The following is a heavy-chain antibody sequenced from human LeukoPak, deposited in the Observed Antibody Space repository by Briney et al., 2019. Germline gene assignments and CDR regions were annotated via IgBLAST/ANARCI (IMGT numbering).Heavy chain of an antibody. CDR1: GFTFSSYA. V-gene: IGHV3-23*01. CDR2: ISGSGGST. J-gene: IGHJ4*02. CDR3: AKGYSSPHDYYFDY. Sequence: GGSLRLSCAASGFTFSSYAMSWVRQAPGKGLEWVSAISGSGGSTYYADSVKGRFTISRDNSKNTLYLQMTSLRAEDTAVYYCAKGYSSPHDYYFDYWGQGTLVTVSS. D-gene: IGHD6-13*01.